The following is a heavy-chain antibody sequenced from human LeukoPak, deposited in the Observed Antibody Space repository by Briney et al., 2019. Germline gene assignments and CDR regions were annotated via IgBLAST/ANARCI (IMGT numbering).Heavy chain of an antibody. Sequence: ASVTVSCTVSVFTLSELSIHWVRQAPGKGLEWVGGFDPKDGEAVYAERFRDRGILTDDRSSNTAYMDLSSLGADDTAVYYCATGVYCATTTCPGYGNYYYFMDVWGEGTTVTV. J-gene: IGHJ6*03. CDR1: VFTLSELS. D-gene: IGHD2-21*01. CDR3: ATGVYCATTTCPGYGNYYYFMDV. V-gene: IGHV1-24*01. CDR2: FDPKDGEA.